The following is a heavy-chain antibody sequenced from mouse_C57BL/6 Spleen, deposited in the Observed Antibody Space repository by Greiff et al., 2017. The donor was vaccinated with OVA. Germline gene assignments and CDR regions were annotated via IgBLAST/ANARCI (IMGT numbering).Heavy chain of an antibody. CDR2: IDPSDSYT. CDR3: ARGHYGTAMDY. Sequence: QVQLKQPGAELVMPGASVKLSCKASGYTFTSYWMHWVKQRPGQGLEWIGEIDPSDSYTNYNQKFKGKSTLTVDKSSSTAYMQLSSLTSEDSAVYYCARGHYGTAMDYWGQGTSVTVSS. CDR1: GYTFTSYW. D-gene: IGHD1-1*01. J-gene: IGHJ4*01. V-gene: IGHV1-69*01.